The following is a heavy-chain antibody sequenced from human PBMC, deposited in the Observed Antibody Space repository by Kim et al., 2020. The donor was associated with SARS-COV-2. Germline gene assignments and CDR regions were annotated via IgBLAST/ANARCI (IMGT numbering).Heavy chain of an antibody. CDR2: IYYSGST. CDR3: ASLHVDTAYYYYYGMDV. CDR1: GGSISSYY. D-gene: IGHD5-18*01. J-gene: IGHJ6*01. Sequence: SETLSLTCTVSGGSISSYYWSWIRQPPGKGLEWIGYIYYSGSTNYNPSLKSRVTISVDTSKNQFSLKLSSVTAADTAVYYCASLHVDTAYYYYYGMDVWGQGTTVTVPS. V-gene: IGHV4-59*01.